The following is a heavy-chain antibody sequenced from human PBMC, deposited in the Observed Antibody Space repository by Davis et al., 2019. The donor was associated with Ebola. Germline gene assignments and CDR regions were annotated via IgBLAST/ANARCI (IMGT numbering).Heavy chain of an antibody. CDR2: ISGSGGST. Sequence: GESLKISCAASGFTFSSYAMSWVRQAPGKGLEWVSAISGSGGSTYYADSVKGRFTISRDNSKNTLYLQMYSLRAEDTAVYYCAKDHGSGYDYWGQGTLVTVSS. D-gene: IGHD3-10*01. J-gene: IGHJ4*02. CDR1: GFTFSSYA. V-gene: IGHV3-23*01. CDR3: AKDHGSGYDY.